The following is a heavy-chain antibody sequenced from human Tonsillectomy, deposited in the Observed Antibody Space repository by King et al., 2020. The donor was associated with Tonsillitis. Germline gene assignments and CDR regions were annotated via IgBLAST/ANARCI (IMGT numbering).Heavy chain of an antibody. D-gene: IGHD3-10*01. CDR3: ARNSINDYGSGMYTPNWFDP. CDR2: IHNSGRT. Sequence: VQLQESGPGLVKPSQTLSLTCTVSGGSISNDDHYWSLIRQPPGKGLEWIGYIHNSGRTYYNPSLRGRVTISLGTSKNQFSLKLTSVTAADTAVYYCARNSINDYGSGMYTPNWFDPGGRGILVTVSS. V-gene: IGHV4-30-4*08. J-gene: IGHJ5*02. CDR1: GGSISNDDHY.